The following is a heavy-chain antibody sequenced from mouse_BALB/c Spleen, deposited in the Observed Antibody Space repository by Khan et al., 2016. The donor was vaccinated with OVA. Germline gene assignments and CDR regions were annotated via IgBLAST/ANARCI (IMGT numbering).Heavy chain of an antibody. V-gene: IGHV9-3-1*01. CDR1: GHTFTKYG. J-gene: IGHJ4*01. CDR2: INTYTGEP. D-gene: IGHD2-10*01. CDR3: ARPPYFSYVLDN. Sequence: QVQLKQSGPELKKPGETVKISCKASGHTFTKYGMNWVKQAPGKGLKWMGWINTYTGEPTYADDFNGRFAFSLETSASTAYLQINNLKNEDTATYFGARPPYFSYVLDNWGQGTSVTVSS.